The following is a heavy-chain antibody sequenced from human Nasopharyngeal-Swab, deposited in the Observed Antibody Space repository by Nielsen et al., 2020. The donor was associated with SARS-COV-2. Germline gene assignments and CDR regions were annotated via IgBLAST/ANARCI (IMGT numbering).Heavy chain of an antibody. Sequence: GESLKISCAASGFTFSSYSMNWVRQAPGKGLEWVSSISSSSSYIYYADSVKGRFTISRDNAKNSLYLQINSLRAEDTAVYYCARDGYSSGWYGGWFDPWGQGTLVTVSS. V-gene: IGHV3-21*01. CDR2: ISSSSSYI. J-gene: IGHJ5*02. D-gene: IGHD6-19*01. CDR3: ARDGYSSGWYGGWFDP. CDR1: GFTFSSYS.